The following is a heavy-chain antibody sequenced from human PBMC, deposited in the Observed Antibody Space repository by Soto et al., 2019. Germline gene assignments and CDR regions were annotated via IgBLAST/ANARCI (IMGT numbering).Heavy chain of an antibody. CDR3: AKYTGYESLFYFDS. J-gene: IGHJ4*01. CDR2: IYYTGST. CDR1: GGSISTNNFY. Sequence: SETLSLTCTVSGGSISTNNFYWGWIRQPPGKGLEYIESIYYTGSTYYTPSLKSRFTISVDTSKNQFSLKVNSVTAADTAFYYCAKYTGYESLFYFDSWGRGLQVTVSS. V-gene: IGHV4-39*07. D-gene: IGHD5-12*01.